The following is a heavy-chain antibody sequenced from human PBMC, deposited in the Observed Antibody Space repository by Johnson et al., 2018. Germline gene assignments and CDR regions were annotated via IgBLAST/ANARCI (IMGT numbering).Heavy chain of an antibody. J-gene: IGHJ6*03. D-gene: IGHD2-21*02. CDR1: GFTFSIYS. CDR3: GGDYDYYFYMDV. CDR2: ISDDGIYK. Sequence: QVQLVQSGGGVVQPGRSLRLSCAASGFTFSIYSMHWVRQAPGKGLEWVAGISDDGIYKYYADSVKGRFTISRDNSNDTLPLQMVSLRAEDTAIYYCGGDYDYYFYMDVWGTGTTVTVSS. V-gene: IGHV3-30-3*01.